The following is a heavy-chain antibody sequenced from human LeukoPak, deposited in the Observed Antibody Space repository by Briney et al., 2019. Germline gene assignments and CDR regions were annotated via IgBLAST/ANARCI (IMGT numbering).Heavy chain of an antibody. CDR1: GGTFSSYA. CDR2: IIPIFGTA. D-gene: IGHD3-10*01. Sequence: SVKVSCKASGGTFSSYAISWVRQAPGQGLEWMGGIIPIFGTANYAQKFQGRVTITADKSTSTAYMELSSLRSEDTAVYYCARGPITMVRGVIRFVYWGQGTLVTVSS. CDR3: ARGPITMVRGVIRFVY. V-gene: IGHV1-69*06. J-gene: IGHJ4*02.